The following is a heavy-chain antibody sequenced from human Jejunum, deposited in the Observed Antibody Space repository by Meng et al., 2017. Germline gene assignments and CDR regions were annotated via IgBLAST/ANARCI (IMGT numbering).Heavy chain of an antibody. CDR1: GASISGSDW. V-gene: IGHV4-4*02. CDR3: ASSAMDV. D-gene: IGHD6-25*01. J-gene: IGHJ6*02. Sequence: GSLRLSCAVSGASISGSDWWSWVRQSHGKVLEWIGEMHHSGRINYNPSLKSRVNTSVDKSKNHFSLTLRSVTAADTAVYYCASSAMDVWGQGTTVTVSS. CDR2: MHHSGRI.